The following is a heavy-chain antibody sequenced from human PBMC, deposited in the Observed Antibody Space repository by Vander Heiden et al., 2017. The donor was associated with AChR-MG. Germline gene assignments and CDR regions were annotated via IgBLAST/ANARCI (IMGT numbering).Heavy chain of an antibody. CDR1: GGSISTYY. D-gene: IGHD3-22*01. Sequence: QVLLQESGPGLVKPSETLSLSCSISGGSISTYYRGWIRQPPGKGLEWVGTISSSGNTYSNPSLNGRVTISVDASKNQISLQLRSLTAADTAVYYCARHLDSPGFPTDSWGQGTLVTVSS. CDR2: ISSSGNT. CDR3: ARHLDSPGFPTDS. J-gene: IGHJ4*02. V-gene: IGHV4-39*01.